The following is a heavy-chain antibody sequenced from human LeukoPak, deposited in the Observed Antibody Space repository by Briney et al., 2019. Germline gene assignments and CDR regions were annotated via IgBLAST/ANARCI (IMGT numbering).Heavy chain of an antibody. J-gene: IGHJ6*02. V-gene: IGHV4-30-4*01. Sequence: PSQTLSLTCTVSGGSISSGDYYWSWIRQPPGNGLEWIGYIYYSGSTYKNPSLESRVAISVDTSKSQFSLKLSSVTAAAPAVYTCAREMTKVIRGMDVWGQGTTVTVSS. CDR3: AREMTKVIRGMDV. CDR1: GGSISSGDYY. CDR2: IYYSGST. D-gene: IGHD4-17*01.